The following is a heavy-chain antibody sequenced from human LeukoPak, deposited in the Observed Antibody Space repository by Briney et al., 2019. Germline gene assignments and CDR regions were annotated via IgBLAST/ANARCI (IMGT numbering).Heavy chain of an antibody. CDR3: ARHPGGWGNFDY. J-gene: IGHJ4*02. CDR1: GVTVTTNS. D-gene: IGHD6-19*01. Sequence: GGSLRLSCAVSGVTVTTNSMSWVRQAPGTGLKWVSVIYSGGSTYYADSVKGRFTISRDYSKNTLYLQMNSLRAEDTAVYYCARHPGGWGNFDYWGPGTLVTVSS. V-gene: IGHV3-66*04. CDR2: IYSGGST.